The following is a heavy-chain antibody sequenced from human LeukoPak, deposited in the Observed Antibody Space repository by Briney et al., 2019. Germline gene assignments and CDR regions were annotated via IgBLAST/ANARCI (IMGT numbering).Heavy chain of an antibody. D-gene: IGHD1-1*01. Sequence: PGRSLRLSCAASGFTFSSYAFHWVRQAPGKGLEWVSVISDDGSSKYYADSVKGRFTISRDNSKNTLYVQMSSLRAEDTAVYYCARERFATTGTGWFDPWGQGTLVTVSS. J-gene: IGHJ5*02. CDR1: GFTFSSYA. CDR3: ARERFATTGTGWFDP. V-gene: IGHV3-30*04. CDR2: ISDDGSSK.